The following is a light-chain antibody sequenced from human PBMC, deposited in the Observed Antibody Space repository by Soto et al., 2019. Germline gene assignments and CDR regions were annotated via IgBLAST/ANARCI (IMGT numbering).Light chain of an antibody. V-gene: IGLV2-14*02. CDR1: RSDVGGYNL. CDR3: TSFTTISTWV. J-gene: IGLJ3*02. CDR2: DDI. Sequence: QSGLTQTASVSGSPGQSITMSCTGTRSDVGGYNLVSWYQQHPGKAPRLLIHDDIKRPSGVSDRFSGSKSGNTASLTISELQAEDEADYYCTSFTTISTWVFGGGTKVTVL.